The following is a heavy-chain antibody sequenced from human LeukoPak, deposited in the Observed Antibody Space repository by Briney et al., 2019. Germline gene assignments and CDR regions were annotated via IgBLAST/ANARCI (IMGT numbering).Heavy chain of an antibody. CDR1: GYSFTNYE. D-gene: IGHD6-13*01. J-gene: IGHJ6*02. CDR2: MNPNSDNT. CDR3: ARGNGYVEGAAAGTTVMDL. V-gene: IGHV1-8*01. Sequence: ASVKVSCQASGYSFTNYEINWVRQATGQGLECMGWMNPNSDNTIYAQKFQGRVTMTSDTSITTAYMELSSLRSEDTAVYYCARGNGYVEGAAAGTTVMDLWGQGTTVTVSS.